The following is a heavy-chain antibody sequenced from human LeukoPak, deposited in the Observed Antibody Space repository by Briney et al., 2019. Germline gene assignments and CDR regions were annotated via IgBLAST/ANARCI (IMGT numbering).Heavy chain of an antibody. CDR2: ISGSGGST. V-gene: IGHV3-23*01. CDR1: GFTFSSYA. D-gene: IGHD3-3*01. CDR3: AKDSPPLEWLFFYYYYGMDV. J-gene: IGHJ6*02. Sequence: PGGSLRLSCAASGFTFSSYAMSWVRQAPGKGLEWVSAISGSGGSTYYADSVKGRFTISRDNSKNTLYLQMNSLRAEDTAVYYCAKDSPPLEWLFFYYYYGMDVWGQGTTVTVSS.